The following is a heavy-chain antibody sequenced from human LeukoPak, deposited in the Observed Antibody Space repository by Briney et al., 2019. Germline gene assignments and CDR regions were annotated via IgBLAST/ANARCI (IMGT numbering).Heavy chain of an antibody. Sequence: PSETLPLTCTVSGGSISSYYWSWIRQPAGKGLEWIGRIYTSGSTNYNPSLKSRVTMSVDTSKSQFSLKLSSVTAADTAVYYCARGSGYYYYYYMDVWGKGTTVTVSS. CDR2: IYTSGST. CDR3: ARGSGYYYYYYMDV. CDR1: GGSISSYY. J-gene: IGHJ6*03. V-gene: IGHV4-4*07. D-gene: IGHD2-15*01.